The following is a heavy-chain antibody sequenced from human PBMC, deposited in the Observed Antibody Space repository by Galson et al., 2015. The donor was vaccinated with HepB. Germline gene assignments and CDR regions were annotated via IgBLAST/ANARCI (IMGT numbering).Heavy chain of an antibody. Sequence: SLRLSCAASGFTFINAWMSWVRQAPGKGLEWVGRIKSKSDGGTTDYAAPVKGRFTISRDDSILTLYLQMNSLKNEDTAVYYCTTMTYYHDSSGYPRHWYFDLWGRGTLVTVSS. CDR1: GFTFINAW. CDR2: IKSKSDGGTT. V-gene: IGHV3-15*01. D-gene: IGHD3-22*01. J-gene: IGHJ2*01. CDR3: TTMTYYHDSSGYPRHWYFDL.